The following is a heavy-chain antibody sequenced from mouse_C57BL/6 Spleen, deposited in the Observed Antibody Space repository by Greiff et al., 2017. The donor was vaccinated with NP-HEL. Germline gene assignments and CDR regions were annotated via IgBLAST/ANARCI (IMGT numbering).Heavy chain of an antibody. CDR3: ARRDGYDAMDY. V-gene: IGHV5-6*02. CDR1: GFTFSSYG. D-gene: IGHD2-3*01. Sequence: EVKLMESGGDLVKPGGSLKLSCAASGFTFSSYGMSWVRQTPDKRLEWVATISSGGSYTYYPDSVKGRFTISRDNAKNTLYLQMSSLKSEDTAMYYCARRDGYDAMDYWGQGTSVTVSS. CDR2: ISSGGSYT. J-gene: IGHJ4*01.